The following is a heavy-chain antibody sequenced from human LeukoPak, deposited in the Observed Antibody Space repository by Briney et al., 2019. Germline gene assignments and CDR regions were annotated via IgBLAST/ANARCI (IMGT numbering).Heavy chain of an antibody. Sequence: PSETLSLTCTVSGGSISTSSYYWGWVRQPPGKGLEWIGNIFYSGSTYYSPSLKNRVTMSLDTSRNQFSLKLNSVTAADTAVYYCAKNGDRGAYCSGGSCYPYFYYYMDVWGKGTTVTISS. CDR2: IFYSGST. V-gene: IGHV4-39*07. D-gene: IGHD2-15*01. CDR3: AKNGDRGAYCSGGSCYPYFYYYMDV. CDR1: GGSISTSSYY. J-gene: IGHJ6*03.